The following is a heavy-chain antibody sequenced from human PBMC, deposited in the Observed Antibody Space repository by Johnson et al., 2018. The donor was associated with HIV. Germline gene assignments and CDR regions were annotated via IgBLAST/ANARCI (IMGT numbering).Heavy chain of an antibody. D-gene: IGHD3-22*01. CDR2: IRYDGSNK. V-gene: IGHV3-30*02. J-gene: IGHJ3*02. Sequence: QVQLVESGGGVVQSGGSLRLSCAASAFTFSRCGMHWVRQAPGKGLAWVSFIRYDGSNKYYADSVKGRFTISRDNSKNTLYLQMNSLRAEDTAVYYCAKDQYYYDSSGYSDAFDIWGQGTMVTVSS. CDR3: AKDQYYYDSSGYSDAFDI. CDR1: AFTFSRCG.